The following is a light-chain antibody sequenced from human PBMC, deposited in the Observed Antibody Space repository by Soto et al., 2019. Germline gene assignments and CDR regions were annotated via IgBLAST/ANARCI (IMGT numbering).Light chain of an antibody. J-gene: IGLJ1*01. CDR3: CSHAGSNSPYV. V-gene: IGLV2-11*01. Sequence: QSVLAQPRSVSGSPGQSVTSSCTGTSSDVGGYNYVSWYQKHPGQAPKLLIYDVSERPSGVPDRFSGSKSGNTASLTISGLQIEDESDYFCCSHAGSNSPYVFGSGTKVTVL. CDR1: SSDVGGYNY. CDR2: DVS.